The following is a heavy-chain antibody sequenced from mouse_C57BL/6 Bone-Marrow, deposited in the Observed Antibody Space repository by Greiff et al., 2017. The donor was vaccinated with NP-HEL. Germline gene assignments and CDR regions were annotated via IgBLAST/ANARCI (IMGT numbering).Heavy chain of an antibody. V-gene: IGHV1-15*01. J-gene: IGHJ3*01. CDR3: TRDCGSSPFAY. CDR2: IDPETGGT. CDR1: GYTFTDYE. Sequence: QVQLQQSGAELVRPGASVTLSCKASGYTFTDYEMHWVKQTPVHGLEWIGAIDPETGGTAYNQKFKGKAILTADKSSSTAYMGLRSLTSEDSAVYYCTRDCGSSPFAYWGQGTLVTVSA. D-gene: IGHD1-1*01.